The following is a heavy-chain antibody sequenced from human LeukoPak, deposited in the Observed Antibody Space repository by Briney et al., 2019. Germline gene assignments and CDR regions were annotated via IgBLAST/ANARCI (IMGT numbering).Heavy chain of an antibody. CDR3: ARAQYYYYYMDV. CDR2: IIPIFGTA. CDR1: GGTFISYA. J-gene: IGHJ6*03. Sequence: SVKVSCKASGGTFISYAISWVRQAPGQGLEWMGGIIPIFGTANYAQKFQGRVTITTDESTSTAYMELSSLRSEDTAVYYCARAQYYYYYMDVWGKGTTVTVSS. V-gene: IGHV1-69*05.